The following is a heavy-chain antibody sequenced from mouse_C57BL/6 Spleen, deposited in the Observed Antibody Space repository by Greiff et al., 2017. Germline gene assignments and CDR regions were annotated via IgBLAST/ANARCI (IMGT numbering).Heavy chain of an antibody. V-gene: IGHV1-18*01. CDR2: INPNNGGT. CDR3: ARRGYYGSSLDD. CDR1: GYTFTDYN. Sequence: EVQLQQSGPELVKPGASVKIPCKASGYTFTDYNMDWVKQSHGKSLEWIGDINPNNGGTIYNQKFKGKATLTVEKSSSTAYMELRSLTSEDTAVYYCARRGYYGSSLDDWGQGTTLTVSS. J-gene: IGHJ2*01. D-gene: IGHD1-1*01.